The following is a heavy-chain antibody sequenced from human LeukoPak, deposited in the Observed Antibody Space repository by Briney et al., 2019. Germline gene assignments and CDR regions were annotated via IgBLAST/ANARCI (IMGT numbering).Heavy chain of an antibody. Sequence: PGGSLRPSFPPSESTLVIYAIHWAGQPPGKGWGWVPGIGWNSGSIGYADSVKGRFTISRDNAKNSLYLQMNSLRAEDTALYYCAKDWSSGSYYPYFDYWGQGTLVTVSS. CDR3: AKDWSSGSYYPYFDY. D-gene: IGHD1-26*01. CDR2: IGWNSGSI. J-gene: IGHJ4*02. CDR1: ESTLVIYA. V-gene: IGHV3-9*01.